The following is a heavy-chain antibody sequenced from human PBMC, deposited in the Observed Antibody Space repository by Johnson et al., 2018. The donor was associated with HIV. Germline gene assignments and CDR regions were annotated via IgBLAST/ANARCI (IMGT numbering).Heavy chain of an antibody. Sequence: QVQLVESGGGLVQPGGSLRLSCEASGFTFSSYWMSWVRQAPGKGLEWVAVISYDGSNKYYADSVKGRFTISRDNSKNTLYLQMNSLRAEDTAVYYCAKDFWPVGARGAFDIWGQGTMVTVSS. J-gene: IGHJ3*02. D-gene: IGHD1-26*01. CDR3: AKDFWPVGARGAFDI. CDR1: GFTFSSYW. CDR2: ISYDGSNK. V-gene: IGHV3-30*18.